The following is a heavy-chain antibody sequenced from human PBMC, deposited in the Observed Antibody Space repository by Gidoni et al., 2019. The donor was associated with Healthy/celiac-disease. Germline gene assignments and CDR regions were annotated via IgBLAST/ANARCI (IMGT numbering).Heavy chain of an antibody. J-gene: IGHJ4*02. CDR1: GGSISSYY. CDR3: ARGVYCSSTSCYYFDY. Sequence: QVQLQESGPGLVKPSETLSLTCTVSGGSISSYYWSWIRQPPGKGLEWIGYVYYSGSTNYNPSLKSRVTISVDTSKNQFSLKLSSVTAADTAVYYCARGVYCSSTSCYYFDYWGQGTLVTVSS. CDR2: VYYSGST. V-gene: IGHV4-59*01. D-gene: IGHD2-2*01.